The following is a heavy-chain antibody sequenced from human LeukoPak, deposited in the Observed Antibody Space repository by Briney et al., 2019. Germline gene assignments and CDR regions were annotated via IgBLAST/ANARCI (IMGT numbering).Heavy chain of an antibody. D-gene: IGHD3-22*01. V-gene: IGHV3-23*01. CDR2: ISGSGGST. CDR3: AKEWIYYYDNSGIPYYFDY. CDR1: GFTFSSYA. Sequence: GGSLRLSCAASGFTFSSYAMSWVRQAPGKGLEWVSAISGSGGSTYYADSVKGRFTISRDNSKNTLYLQMNSLRAEDTAVYYCAKEWIYYYDNSGIPYYFDYWGQGTLVTVSS. J-gene: IGHJ4*02.